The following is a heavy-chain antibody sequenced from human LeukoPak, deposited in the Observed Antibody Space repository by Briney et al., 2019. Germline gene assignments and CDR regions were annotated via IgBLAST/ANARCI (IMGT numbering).Heavy chain of an antibody. J-gene: IGHJ4*02. CDR1: GYSFTSYW. V-gene: IGHV5-51*01. CDR2: IYPGDSDI. CDR3: AISTLITFRGGASFDY. D-gene: IGHD3-16*01. Sequence: GESLKISCKGSGYSFTSYWIGWVRQMPGKGLEWMGIIYPGDSDIRYSPSLQGQVTISADKSINTAYLQWSSLKASDTAIYYCAISTLITFRGGASFDYWGQGTLVTVSS.